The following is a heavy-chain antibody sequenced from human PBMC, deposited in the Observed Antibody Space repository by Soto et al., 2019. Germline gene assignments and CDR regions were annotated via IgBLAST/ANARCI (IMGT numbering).Heavy chain of an antibody. CDR1: GFTFTAHA. D-gene: IGHD3-3*01. CDR2: ISHDGSYG. Sequence: QVHLVESGGGVVQPGRSLRLSCAASGFTFTAHAMHWVRQAPGKGLEWVALISHDGSYGRYADSVKGRFTISRDNSKNTLYLQMSSLSAEDTAVYFCAKDRFSTGAWFFDYWGQGTLVTVSS. V-gene: IGHV3-30*18. CDR3: AKDRFSTGAWFFDY. J-gene: IGHJ4*02.